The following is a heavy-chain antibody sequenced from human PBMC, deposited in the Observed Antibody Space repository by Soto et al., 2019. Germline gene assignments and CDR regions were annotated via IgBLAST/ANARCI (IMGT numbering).Heavy chain of an antibody. Sequence: PGRSLRLSWAASGFSFSGSAVHWVRQAAGKGLEWVGRIRSKANSYATTYAESVKGRLTISRDDSKNTAYLQMNSLKTEDTAVYFLTKGASDSSSDFFGYWGRRTLVIVSS. CDR3: TKGASDSSSDFFGY. D-gene: IGHD6-6*01. CDR2: IRSKANSYAT. J-gene: IGHJ4*02. CDR1: GFSFSGSA. V-gene: IGHV3-73*01.